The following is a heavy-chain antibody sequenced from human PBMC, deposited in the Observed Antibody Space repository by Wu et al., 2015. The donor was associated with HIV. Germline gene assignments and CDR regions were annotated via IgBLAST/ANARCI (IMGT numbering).Heavy chain of an antibody. Sequence: QVQLVQSGAEVKKPGASVKVSCKASGYTFTDYGISWVRQARGQGLEWMGWISAYNDNTNHAQKFQGRVTMTTDTSTNTAYMQLRSLRSDDTAMYYCAREAIVGVSSWGPDYWGQGTLVTVSS. CDR1: GYTFTDYG. J-gene: IGHJ4*02. V-gene: IGHV1-18*01. CDR2: ISAYNDNT. CDR3: AREAIVGVSSWGPDY. D-gene: IGHD6-13*01.